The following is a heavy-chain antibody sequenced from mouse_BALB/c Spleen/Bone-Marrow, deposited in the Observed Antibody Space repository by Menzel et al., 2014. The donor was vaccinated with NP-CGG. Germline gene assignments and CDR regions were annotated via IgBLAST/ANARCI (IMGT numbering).Heavy chain of an antibody. Sequence: EVHLVESGGGLVQPKGSLKISCAASGFTFNTYAMNWVRQAPGKGLEWVARIRSKSNNYATYYVDSVKDRFTVSRDDSQSMLYLQMNSLRTEDTAMYYCVTYYDYDLYAMDYWGQGTSVTVSS. D-gene: IGHD2-4*01. CDR1: GFTFNTYA. CDR2: IRSKSNNYAT. CDR3: VTYYDYDLYAMDY. V-gene: IGHV10-1*02. J-gene: IGHJ4*01.